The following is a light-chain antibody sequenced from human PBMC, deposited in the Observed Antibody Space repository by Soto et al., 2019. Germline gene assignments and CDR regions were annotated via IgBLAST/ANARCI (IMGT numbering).Light chain of an antibody. Sequence: QPVLTQPASVSGSPGQSITISCAGTSSDVGIYNLVSWYQQHPGKAPKLMIYEVSKRPSGVSNRFSGSKSGNTASLTISGLQAEDEADYYCCSYAGSNTYVFGTGTKLTVL. CDR1: SSDVGIYNL. CDR2: EVS. CDR3: CSYAGSNTYV. J-gene: IGLJ1*01. V-gene: IGLV2-23*02.